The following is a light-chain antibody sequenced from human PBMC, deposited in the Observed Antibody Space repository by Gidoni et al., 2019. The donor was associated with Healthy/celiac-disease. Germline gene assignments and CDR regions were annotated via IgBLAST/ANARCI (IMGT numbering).Light chain of an antibody. CDR3: QQNPWT. Sequence: DNQMTQSPSTLSASVGDRVTITCRASQSISSRLARYQQKPGKAPTLLIYKASSLESGDPSRVSGSGSGKEFTLTVSSLQPDDFATEYCQQNPWTFGQGTKVEIK. V-gene: IGKV1-5*03. J-gene: IGKJ1*01. CDR1: QSISSR. CDR2: KAS.